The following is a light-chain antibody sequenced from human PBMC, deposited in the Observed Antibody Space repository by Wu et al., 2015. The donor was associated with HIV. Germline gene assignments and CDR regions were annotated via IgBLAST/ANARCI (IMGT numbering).Light chain of an antibody. CDR1: QSISSN. Sequence: IVMTQSPATLSVSPGESATLSCRASQSISSNLAWYQHKPGQAPRLLIYSASTRATDIPARFSGSGSGTEFTLTISRLEPEDFAVYYCQQYGSSLWTFGQGPRWKSN. V-gene: IGKV3-15*01. CDR2: SAS. CDR3: QQYGSSLWT. J-gene: IGKJ1*01.